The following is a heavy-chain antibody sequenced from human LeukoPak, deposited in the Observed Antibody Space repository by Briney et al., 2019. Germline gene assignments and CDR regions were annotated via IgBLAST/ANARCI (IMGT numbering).Heavy chain of an antibody. V-gene: IGHV3-23*01. J-gene: IGHJ4*02. CDR3: LPVLRYFDWGPFAFDY. CDR1: GFTFSSYA. Sequence: GGSLRLSCAASGFTFSSYAMSWVRQAPGKGREWVSAISGSGGSTYYADSVKGRFTISRDNSKNTLYLQMNSLRAEDTAVYYCLPVLRYFDWGPFAFDYWGQGTLVTVSS. D-gene: IGHD3-9*01. CDR2: ISGSGGST.